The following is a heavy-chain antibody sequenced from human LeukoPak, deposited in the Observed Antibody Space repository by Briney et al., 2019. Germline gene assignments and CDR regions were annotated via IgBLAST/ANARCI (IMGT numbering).Heavy chain of an antibody. CDR1: GSLFTSYW. D-gene: IGHD6-25*01. Sequence: GESLEISCQGSGSLFTSYWIGWVRQLPGKGLEWMGIIYPGDSDTRYSPSFQGQVTISADKSISTAYLQWSSLKASDTARYYCARQSGYYGMDVWGQGTTVTVSS. J-gene: IGHJ6*02. CDR2: IYPGDSDT. CDR3: ARQSGYYGMDV. V-gene: IGHV5-51*01.